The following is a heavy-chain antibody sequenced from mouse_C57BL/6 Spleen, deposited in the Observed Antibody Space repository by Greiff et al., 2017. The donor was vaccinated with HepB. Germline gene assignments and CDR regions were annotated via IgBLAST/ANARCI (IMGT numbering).Heavy chain of an antibody. V-gene: IGHV5-6*01. D-gene: IGHD1-1*01. J-gene: IGHJ2*01. CDR1: GFTFSSYG. CDR3: ARHYYYYGSSCFDY. Sequence: EVQRVESGGDLVKPGGSLKLSCAASGFTFSSYGMSWVRQTPDKRLEWVATISSGGSYTYYPDSVKGRFTISRDNAKNTLYLQMSSLKSEDTAMYYCARHYYYYGSSCFDYWGQGTTLTVSS. CDR2: ISSGGSYT.